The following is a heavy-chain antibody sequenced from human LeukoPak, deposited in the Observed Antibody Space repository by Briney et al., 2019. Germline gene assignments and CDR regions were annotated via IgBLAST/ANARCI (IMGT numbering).Heavy chain of an antibody. CDR2: ISYDGSNK. CDR3: ASAENGGYFDY. CDR1: GFTFSSYA. D-gene: IGHD3-16*01. Sequence: GRSLRLSCAASGFTFSSYAMHWVRQAPGKGLEWVAVISYDGSNKYYADSEKGRFTISRDNSKNTLYLQMNSLRAEDTAVYYCASAENGGYFDYWGQGTLVTVSS. J-gene: IGHJ4*02. V-gene: IGHV3-30*04.